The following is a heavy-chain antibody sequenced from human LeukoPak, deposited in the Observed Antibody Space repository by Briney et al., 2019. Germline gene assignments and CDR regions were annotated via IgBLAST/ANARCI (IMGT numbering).Heavy chain of an antibody. V-gene: IGHV3-9*01. D-gene: IGHD6-13*01. CDR2: ISWNSGSI. Sequence: PGRSLRLSCAASGFTFDDYAMHWVRQAPGKGLEWVSGISWNSGSIGYADSVKGRFTTSRDNAKNSLYLQMNSLRAEDTALYYCAKAVYSSSPLDYWGQGTLVTVSS. J-gene: IGHJ4*02. CDR1: GFTFDDYA. CDR3: AKAVYSSSPLDY.